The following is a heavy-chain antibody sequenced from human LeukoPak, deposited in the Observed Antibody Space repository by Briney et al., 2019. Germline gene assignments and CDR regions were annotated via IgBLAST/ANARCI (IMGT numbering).Heavy chain of an antibody. V-gene: IGHV4-4*02. Sequence: SETLSLTCVVSGGSISTTNWWSWVRQSPGTVPEWIGEVFHSGTTNYNPSLQGRVTISVDKSTNYFSLELSSVTAADTAVYYCARREKYQMLYAFDLWGQGTMVTVSS. CDR1: GGSISTTNW. CDR3: ARREKYQMLYAFDL. D-gene: IGHD2-2*01. J-gene: IGHJ3*01. CDR2: VFHSGTT.